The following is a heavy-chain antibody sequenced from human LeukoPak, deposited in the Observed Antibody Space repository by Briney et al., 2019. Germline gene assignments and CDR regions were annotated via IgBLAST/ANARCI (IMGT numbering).Heavy chain of an antibody. J-gene: IGHJ4*02. V-gene: IGHV3-48*04. Sequence: SGGSLRLSCTASGFTFSTYNMNWVRQAPGKGLEWVSYISSSTTTISYADSVKGRFTIPRDNAKNSLYLQMNSLRVEDTAVYYCASYTPVPGTRGLQYWGQGALVTVSS. CDR3: ASYTPVPGTRGLQY. CDR2: ISSSTTTI. CDR1: GFTFSTYN. D-gene: IGHD6-19*01.